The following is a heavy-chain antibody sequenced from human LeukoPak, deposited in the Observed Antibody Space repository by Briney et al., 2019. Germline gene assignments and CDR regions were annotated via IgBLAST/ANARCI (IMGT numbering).Heavy chain of an antibody. J-gene: IGHJ4*02. D-gene: IGHD4-23*01. V-gene: IGHV3-7*01. CDR3: AARWSTSWYFDY. Sequence: GGSLRLSCAASGFNLHRHAMSWVRQAPGKGLEWVANIKQDGSEKYYVDSVKGRFTISRDNAKNSLYLQMNSLRAEDTAVYYCAARWSTSWYFDYWGQGTLVTVSS. CDR2: IKQDGSEK. CDR1: GFNLHRHA.